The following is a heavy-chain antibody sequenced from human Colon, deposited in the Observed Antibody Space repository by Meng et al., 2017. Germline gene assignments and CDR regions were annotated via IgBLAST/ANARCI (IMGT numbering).Heavy chain of an antibody. CDR2: IYPDGSEK. J-gene: IGHJ4*02. CDR1: GFTFSRYW. V-gene: IGHV3-7*01. D-gene: IGHD2-15*01. Sequence: GESPKTSCAASGFTFSRYWMNWVRQAPGKGLEWVANIYPDGSEKYYVDSVKGRFTISRDNSKNSLYLQVNSLRVEDTALYYCTGWGKFCSGGSCYSKNYWGQGALVTVSS. CDR3: TGWGKFCSGGSCYSKNY.